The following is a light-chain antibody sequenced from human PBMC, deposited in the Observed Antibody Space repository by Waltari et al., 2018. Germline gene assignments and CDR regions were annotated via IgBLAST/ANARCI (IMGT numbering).Light chain of an antibody. Sequence: QSMLTQPPSASGTPGQRVTISCSGSSSNVGSNSVNWFQHLPGAAPKLLIYDYDQRPSGVPARFSGSKSGTSASLVISGLQSDDEADYYCAAWEDSLNGVLFGGGTKLTVL. V-gene: IGLV1-44*01. CDR2: DYD. J-gene: IGLJ2*01. CDR3: AAWEDSLNGVL. CDR1: SSNVGSNS.